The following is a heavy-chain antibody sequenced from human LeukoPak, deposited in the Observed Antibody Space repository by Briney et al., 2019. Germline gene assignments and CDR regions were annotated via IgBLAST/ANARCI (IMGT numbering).Heavy chain of an antibody. D-gene: IGHD6-13*01. V-gene: IGHV1-69*04. CDR2: IIPILGIA. J-gene: IGHJ3*02. Sequence: SVKVSCKASGGTFSSYAISWVRQAPGQGLEWMGRIIPILGIANYAQKFQGRVTITTDESTSTAYMELSSLRSEDTAVYYCARAYSSSWFPHDAFDIWGQGTMVTVSS. CDR1: GGTFSSYA. CDR3: ARAYSSSWFPHDAFDI.